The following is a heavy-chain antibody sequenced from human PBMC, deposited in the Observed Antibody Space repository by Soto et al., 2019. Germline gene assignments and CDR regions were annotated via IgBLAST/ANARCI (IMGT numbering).Heavy chain of an antibody. V-gene: IGHV1-69*13. J-gene: IGHJ5*02. CDR1: GGTFSSYA. CDR3: ARVPDLNDFWSGYNWFDP. CDR2: IIPIFGTA. Sequence: ASVKVSCKASGGTFSSYATSWVRQAPGQGLEWMGGIIPIFGTANYAQKFQGRVTITADESTSTAYMELSSLRSEDTAVYYCARVPDLNDFWSGYNWFDPWGQGTLVTVSS. D-gene: IGHD3-3*01.